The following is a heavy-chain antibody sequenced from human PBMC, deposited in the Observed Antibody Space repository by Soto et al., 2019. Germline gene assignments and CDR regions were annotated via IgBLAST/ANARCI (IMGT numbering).Heavy chain of an antibody. CDR3: AKVGPEGSGSYYKSSEYYYMDV. CDR2: ISGSGGST. V-gene: IGHV3-23*01. Sequence: GGSLRLSCAASGFTFSSYAMSWVRQAPGKGLEWVSAISGSGGSTYYADSVKGRFTISRDNSKNTLYLQMNSLRAEDTAVYYCAKVGPEGSGSYYKSSEYYYMDVWGKGTTVTVSS. D-gene: IGHD3-10*01. CDR1: GFTFSSYA. J-gene: IGHJ6*03.